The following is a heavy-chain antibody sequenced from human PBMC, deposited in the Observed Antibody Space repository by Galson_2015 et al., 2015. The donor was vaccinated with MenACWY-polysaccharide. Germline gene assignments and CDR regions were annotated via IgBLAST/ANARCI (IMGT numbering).Heavy chain of an antibody. J-gene: IGHJ4*02. CDR1: DYSIRSGYF. V-gene: IGHV4-38-2*01. Sequence: SLSLTCAVSDYSIRSGYFWGWIRQPPGKGLEWIASIFHSGTTYYNPSLKSRVTISVDTSKNQFSLKLSSVTAADTAVYYCARVEKYSGSFYILYWGQGTLVTVSS. CDR3: ARVEKYSGSFYILY. D-gene: IGHD1-26*01. CDR2: IFHSGTT.